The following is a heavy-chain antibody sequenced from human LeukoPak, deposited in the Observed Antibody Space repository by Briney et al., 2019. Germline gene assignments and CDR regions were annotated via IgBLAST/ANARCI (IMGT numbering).Heavy chain of an antibody. CDR1: GYSFTSYW. D-gene: IGHD3-10*01. J-gene: IGHJ1*01. V-gene: IGHV5-51*01. Sequence: GESLKISCKGSGYSFTSYWIGWVRQMPGKGLEWMGIIYTGDSDTRHSPSFQGQVTISADKSISTAYLQWSSLKASDTAMYYCARRGVTGEFTPLDEYFQHWGQGTLVTVSS. CDR2: IYTGDSDT. CDR3: ARRGVTGEFTPLDEYFQH.